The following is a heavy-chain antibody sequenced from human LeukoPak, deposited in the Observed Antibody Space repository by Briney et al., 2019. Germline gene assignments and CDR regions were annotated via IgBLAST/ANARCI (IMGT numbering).Heavy chain of an antibody. D-gene: IGHD3-16*02. J-gene: IGHJ5*02. CDR1: GGSISSSSYY. CDR2: IYYSGST. CDR3: ARDRWGSYRLNWFDP. V-gene: IGHV4-39*07. Sequence: PSETLSLTCTVSGGSISSSSYYWGWIRQPPGKGLEWIGSIYYSGSTYYNPSLKSRVTISVDTSKNQFSLKLSSVTAADTAVYYCARDRWGSYRLNWFDPWGQGTLVTVSS.